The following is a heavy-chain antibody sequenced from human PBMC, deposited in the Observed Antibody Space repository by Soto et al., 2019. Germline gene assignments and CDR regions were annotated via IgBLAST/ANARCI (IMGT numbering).Heavy chain of an antibody. CDR3: ARHHYDFWSGPHMDV. V-gene: IGHV4-59*08. D-gene: IGHD3-3*01. CDR1: GGSISSYY. CDR2: IYYSGST. Sequence: SETLSLTCTVSGGSISSYYWSWIRQPPGKGLEWIGYIYYSGSTNYNPSLKSRVTISVDTSKNQFSLKLSSVTAADTAVYYCARHHYDFWSGPHMDVWGKGTTVTVSS. J-gene: IGHJ6*04.